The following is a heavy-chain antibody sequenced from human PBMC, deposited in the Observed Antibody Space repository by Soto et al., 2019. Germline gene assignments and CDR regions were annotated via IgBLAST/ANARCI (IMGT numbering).Heavy chain of an antibody. CDR3: ARAYSGYCSSTSCYGTLYWFDP. CDR1: GYTFTSYG. CDR2: ISAYNGNT. J-gene: IGHJ5*02. Sequence: ASVKVSCKASGYTFTSYGISWVRQAPGQGLEWMGWISAYNGNTNYAQKLQGRVTMTTDTSTSTAYMELRSLRSDDTAVYYCARAYSGYCSSTSCYGTLYWFDPWGQGTLVTVSS. D-gene: IGHD2-2*01. V-gene: IGHV1-18*01.